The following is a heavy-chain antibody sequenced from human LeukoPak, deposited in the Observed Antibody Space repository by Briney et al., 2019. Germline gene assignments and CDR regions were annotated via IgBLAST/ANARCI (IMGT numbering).Heavy chain of an antibody. CDR1: GFSFSTYW. CDR2: IKQDGSEK. V-gene: IGHV3-7*01. J-gene: IGHJ4*02. Sequence: GGSLRLSCEASGFSFSTYWMAWVRQAPGKGLEWVATIKQDGSEKYYVDSVRGRFTISRDNAANSLYLQMNSLRDGDTAVYFCARRFGGCSGGSCPFDFWGQGTLVTVSS. D-gene: IGHD2-15*01. CDR3: ARRFGGCSGGSCPFDF.